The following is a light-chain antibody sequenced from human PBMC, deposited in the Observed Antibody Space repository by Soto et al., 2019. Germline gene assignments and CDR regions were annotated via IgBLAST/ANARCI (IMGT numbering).Light chain of an antibody. CDR2: EAA. J-gene: IGLJ2*01. Sequence: QSALTQPASVSGSPGQSITISCTGTSDDIGSNNYGSWYQHHPGKAHKILIYEAANRPSGISHRFSGSKSGNTASLTISGLQAEDEADYFCTSYTSASPLVFGGGTKLTVL. CDR3: TSYTSASPLV. CDR1: SDDIGSNNY. V-gene: IGLV2-14*01.